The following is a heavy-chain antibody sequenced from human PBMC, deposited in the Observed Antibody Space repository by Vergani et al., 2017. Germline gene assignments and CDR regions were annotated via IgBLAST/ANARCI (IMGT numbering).Heavy chain of an antibody. CDR3: ATRRWQQLAYYFDD. Sequence: QVQLVQSGAEVKKPGASVKLSCKLSGYTLTELSMHWVRQAPGKGLEWRGGFDPEDGATIYAQKFQGRVTMTEDTSTDTAYMALSSLRSEDTAVYYCATRRWQQLAYYFDDWGQGTLVTVSS. V-gene: IGHV1-24*01. CDR2: FDPEDGAT. J-gene: IGHJ4*02. CDR1: GYTLTELS. D-gene: IGHD6-13*01.